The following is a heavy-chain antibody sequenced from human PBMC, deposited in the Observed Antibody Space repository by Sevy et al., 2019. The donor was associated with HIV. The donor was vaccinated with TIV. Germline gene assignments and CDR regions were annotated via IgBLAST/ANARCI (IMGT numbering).Heavy chain of an antibody. CDR3: AGFGVVPGINHQYNLGMDV. D-gene: IGHD1-1*01. V-gene: IGHV1-18*01. Sequence: ASVKVSCKTSGYSFSSYGINWVRQAPGQGLEWMGWISAHSGNTKYAQKFQGRVTMTTETSTSTAYMELRGLRSDDTAGYYRAGFGVVPGINHQYNLGMDVWGQGTTVTVSS. CDR1: GYSFSSYG. CDR2: ISAHSGNT. J-gene: IGHJ6*02.